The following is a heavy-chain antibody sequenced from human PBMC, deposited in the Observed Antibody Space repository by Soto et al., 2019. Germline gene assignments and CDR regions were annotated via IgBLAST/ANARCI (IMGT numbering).Heavy chain of an antibody. CDR3: ALVRGVIDTHGEYYYYGMDV. Sequence: PSQTLSLTCAISGDSVSSNSAAWNWIRQSPSRGLEWLGRTYYRSKWYNDYAVSVKSRITINPDTSQNQFSLQLNSVTPEDTAVYYCALVRGVIDTHGEYYYYGMDVWGQGTTVTVSS. CDR1: GDSVSSNSAA. V-gene: IGHV6-1*01. CDR2: TYYRSKWYN. J-gene: IGHJ6*02. D-gene: IGHD3-10*01.